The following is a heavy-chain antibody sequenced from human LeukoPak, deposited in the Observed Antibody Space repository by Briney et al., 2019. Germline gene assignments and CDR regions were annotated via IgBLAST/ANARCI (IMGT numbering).Heavy chain of an antibody. V-gene: IGHV3-21*01. D-gene: IGHD3-3*01. CDR3: ATSITYFDLWSGRDWMDH. Sequence: GGSLRLSCVVSGLTFRSYSINWLRQPPGEGLEWVSSITGSSSHIFYTDSVKGRFTISRDNGKNSAYLQMDSLRAEDTAVYFCATSITYFDLWSGRDWMDHWGQGTLVIVSS. CDR1: GLTFRSYS. CDR2: ITGSSSHI. J-gene: IGHJ5*02.